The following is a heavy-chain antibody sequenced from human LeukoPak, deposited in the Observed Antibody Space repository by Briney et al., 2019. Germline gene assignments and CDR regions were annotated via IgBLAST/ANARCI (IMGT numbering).Heavy chain of an antibody. V-gene: IGHV3-23*01. CDR3: AKSYSSSWYYYFDY. CDR1: GFTFSSYA. J-gene: IGHJ4*02. Sequence: GRSLRLSCAASGFTFSSYAMSWVRQAPGKGLEWVSAISGSGGSTYYADSVKGRFTIPRDNSKTTLYLQMNSLRAEDTAVYYCAKSYSSSWYYYFDYWGQGTLVTVSS. D-gene: IGHD6-13*01. CDR2: ISGSGGST.